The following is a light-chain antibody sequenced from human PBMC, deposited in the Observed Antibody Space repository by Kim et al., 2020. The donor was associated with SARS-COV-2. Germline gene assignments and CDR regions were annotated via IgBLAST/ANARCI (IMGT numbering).Light chain of an antibody. CDR1: SSDVGGYNF. Sequence: QSALTQPASVSGSPGQSITISCTGTSSDVGGYNFVSWYQQHPGKAPKLMIYDVSKRPSGVSNRFSGSKSGNTASLTIYGLQAEDEADYYCSSYTSSSTSLYVFGTGTKVTGL. V-gene: IGLV2-14*01. CDR2: DVS. J-gene: IGLJ1*01. CDR3: SSYTSSSTSLYV.